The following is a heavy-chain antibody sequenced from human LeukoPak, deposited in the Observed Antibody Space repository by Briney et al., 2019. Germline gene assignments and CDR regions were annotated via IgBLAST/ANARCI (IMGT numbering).Heavy chain of an antibody. CDR2: ISGSGGST. CDR1: GFTFSSYA. Sequence: PGGSLRLSCAAYGFTFSSYAMSWVRQAPGKGLEWVSAISGSGGSTYYADSVKGRFTISRDNSKNTLYLQMNSLRAEDTAVYYCAKVPIGIAAACTAYYFDYWGQGTLVTVSS. V-gene: IGHV3-23*01. D-gene: IGHD6-13*01. CDR3: AKVPIGIAAACTAYYFDY. J-gene: IGHJ4*02.